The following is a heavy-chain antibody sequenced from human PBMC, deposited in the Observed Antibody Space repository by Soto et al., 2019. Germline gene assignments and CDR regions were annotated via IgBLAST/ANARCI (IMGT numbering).Heavy chain of an antibody. V-gene: IGHV1-24*01. CDR2: FDAENGET. Sequence: GASVKVSCKVSGYTLTELSMHWVRQAPGKGLEWMGGFDAENGETIYAQKFQGRVTMTDETPTDTAYMELSSLRSEDTAVYYCATGFTHYYKYGVDVWGQGTTVTVSS. J-gene: IGHJ6*02. D-gene: IGHD2-15*01. CDR1: GYTLTELS. CDR3: ATGFTHYYKYGVDV.